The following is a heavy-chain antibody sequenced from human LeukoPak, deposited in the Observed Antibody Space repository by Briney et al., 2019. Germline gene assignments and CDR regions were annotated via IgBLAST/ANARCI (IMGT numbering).Heavy chain of an antibody. CDR2: IKQDGSEK. D-gene: IGHD3-10*01. CDR3: ARDNTYGSGTKD. V-gene: IGHV3-7*01. CDR1: GITFSSYW. Sequence: PGGSLRLSCAASGITFSSYWMSWVRQAPGKGLEWVANIKQDGSEKYYVDSVKGRFTISRDNAKNSLYLQMNSLRAEDTAVYYCARDNTYGSGTKDWGQGTLVTVSS. J-gene: IGHJ4*02.